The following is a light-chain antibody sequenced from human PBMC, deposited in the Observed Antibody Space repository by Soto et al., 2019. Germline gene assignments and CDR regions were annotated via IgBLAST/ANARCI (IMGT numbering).Light chain of an antibody. CDR2: EVN. J-gene: IGLJ1*01. CDR1: SSDVGGYNY. V-gene: IGLV2-8*01. CDR3: SSYAGSSNV. Sequence: QSVLTQPPAASGSPGQTVDISYTGTSSDVGGYNYVSWYQQHPGKAPKLMIYEVNKRPSGVPDRFSGSKSGNTASLTVSGLQAEDEADYYCSSYAGSSNVFGTGTKVTVL.